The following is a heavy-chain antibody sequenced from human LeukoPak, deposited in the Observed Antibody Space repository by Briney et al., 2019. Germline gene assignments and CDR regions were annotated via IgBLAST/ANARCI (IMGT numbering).Heavy chain of an antibody. CDR3: TTDTIVVVPAARGGDTWFDP. Sequence: PGGSLRLSCAASGFAFSNAWMSWVRQAPGKGLEWVGRIKSKTDGGTTDYAAPVKGRFTISRDDSKNTLYLQMNSLKTEDTAVYYCTTDTIVVVPAARGGDTWFDPWGQGTLVTVSS. J-gene: IGHJ5*02. CDR2: IKSKTDGGTT. D-gene: IGHD2-2*01. CDR1: GFAFSNAW. V-gene: IGHV3-15*01.